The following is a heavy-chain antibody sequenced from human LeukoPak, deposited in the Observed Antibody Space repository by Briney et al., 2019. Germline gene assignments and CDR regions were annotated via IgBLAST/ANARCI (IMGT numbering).Heavy chain of an antibody. J-gene: IGHJ4*02. D-gene: IGHD1-26*01. V-gene: IGHV4-4*07. CDR1: GGSISSYY. Sequence: SETLSLTCTVSGGSISSYYWSWIRQSAGKGLEWTGRIYTSGSTNYNPSLKSRVTMSVDTSKNQFSLKLSSVTAADTAVYYCARNGGSGTYYDGSFDYWGQGTLVTVSS. CDR2: IYTSGST. CDR3: ARNGGSGTYYDGSFDY.